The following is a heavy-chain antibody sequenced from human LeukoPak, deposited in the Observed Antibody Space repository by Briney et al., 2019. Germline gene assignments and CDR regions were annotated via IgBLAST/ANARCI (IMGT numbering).Heavy chain of an antibody. CDR3: ARDITGTTFGAFDI. V-gene: IGHV4-4*07. D-gene: IGHD1-7*01. CDR2: IYTSGST. CDR1: GGSISSYY. Sequence: SQTLSLTCTVSGGSISSYYWSWIRQPAGKGLEWIGRIYTSGSTNYNPSLKSRVTMSVDTSKNQFSLKLSSVTAADTAVYYCARDITGTTFGAFDIWGQGTMVTVSS. J-gene: IGHJ3*02.